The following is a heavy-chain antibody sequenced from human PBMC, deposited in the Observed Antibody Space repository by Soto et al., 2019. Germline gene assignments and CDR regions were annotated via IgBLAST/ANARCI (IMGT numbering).Heavy chain of an antibody. CDR2: IYPSVSS. CDR3: AREKVGTTFFDN. J-gene: IGHJ4*02. CDR1: GVAISRGYY. D-gene: IGHD1-1*01. Sequence: LSLTCSVSGVAISRGYYWSWVRQPPGKGLEWIGSIYPSVSSYHNPSLATRLRLSIDTSKNQFTLNLTSVTAADTALYFCAREKVGTTFFDNWGQGIQVTVSS. V-gene: IGHV4-38-2*02.